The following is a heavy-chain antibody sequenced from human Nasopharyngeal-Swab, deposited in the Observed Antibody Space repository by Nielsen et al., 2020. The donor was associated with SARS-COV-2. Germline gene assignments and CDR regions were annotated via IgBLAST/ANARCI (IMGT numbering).Heavy chain of an antibody. CDR3: ARAPTYYDFWSGYSKPSDAFDI. CDR1: GYTFTSYG. V-gene: IGHV1-18*01. CDR2: ISAYNGNT. Sequence: AAVKVSCKASGYTFTSYGINCVRQPPGQGLEGRGWISAYNGNTNYAQKFQGRVTMITDTSTSTAYMELRSLRSDDTAVYYCARAPTYYDFWSGYSKPSDAFDIWAKGQWSPSLQ. D-gene: IGHD3-3*01. J-gene: IGHJ3*02.